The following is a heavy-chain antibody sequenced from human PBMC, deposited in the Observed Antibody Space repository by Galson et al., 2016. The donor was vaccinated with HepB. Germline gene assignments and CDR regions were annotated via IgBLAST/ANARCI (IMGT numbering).Heavy chain of an antibody. Sequence: CAISGDSVSSNSAAWYCIRQSPSRGREWLGRTYYRSKWYNDYEVSVTSRITINPDTSKNQFSLQLNSVTPEDTAVYYRARAMGASVAGRSFDYWGQGTLITVSS. D-gene: IGHD6-6*01. J-gene: IGHJ4*02. CDR1: GDSVSSNSAA. CDR3: ARAMGASVAGRSFDY. V-gene: IGHV6-1*01. CDR2: TYYRSKWYN.